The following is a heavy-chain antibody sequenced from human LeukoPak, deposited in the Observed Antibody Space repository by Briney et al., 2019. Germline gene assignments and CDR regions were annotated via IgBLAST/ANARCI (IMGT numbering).Heavy chain of an antibody. Sequence: SETLPLTCSVSGGSIKTSNWWSWVRQPPGRGLECIGSVYFTGATAYNPSLRGRLTISIDTSKTQFSLSLTAVTAADTALYYCARGARSYFYDAYGYENDYYYMDTWGTGTTVTVSS. V-gene: IGHV4-59*13. CDR1: GGSIKTSNW. CDR3: ARGARSYFYDAYGYENDYYYMDT. J-gene: IGHJ6*03. CDR2: VYFTGAT. D-gene: IGHD5-18*01.